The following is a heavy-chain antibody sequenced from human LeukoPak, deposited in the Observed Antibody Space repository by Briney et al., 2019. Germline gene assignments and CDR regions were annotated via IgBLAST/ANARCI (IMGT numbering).Heavy chain of an antibody. CDR1: GFTFSSYA. Sequence: GGSLRLSCAASGFTFSSYAMHWVRQAPGKGLEWVAVISYDGSNKYYADSVKGRFTISRDNSKNTLYLQMNSLRAEDTAVYYCARVPTWAPRDYWGQGTLVTVSS. CDR2: ISYDGSNK. CDR3: ARVPTWAPRDY. D-gene: IGHD7-27*01. V-gene: IGHV3-30-3*01. J-gene: IGHJ4*02.